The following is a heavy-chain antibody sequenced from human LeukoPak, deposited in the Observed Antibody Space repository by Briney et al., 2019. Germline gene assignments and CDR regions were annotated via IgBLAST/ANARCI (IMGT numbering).Heavy chain of an antibody. V-gene: IGHV4-59*01. J-gene: IGHJ5*02. CDR2: ICYSGST. D-gene: IGHD3-10*01. CDR1: GGSISSYY. Sequence: SETLSLTCTVSGGSISSYYWSWIRQPPGKGLEWIGYICYSGSTNYNPSLKSRVTISVDTSKNQFPLKLSSVTAADTAVYYCARTPLLWPNWFDPWGQGTLVTVSS. CDR3: ARTPLLWPNWFDP.